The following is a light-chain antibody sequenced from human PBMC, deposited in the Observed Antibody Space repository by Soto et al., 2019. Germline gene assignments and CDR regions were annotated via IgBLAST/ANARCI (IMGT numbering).Light chain of an antibody. Sequence: QSVLTQPPSVSAAPGQKVTISCSGSSSNIGNNYVSWYQQLPGTAPKLLIYDNNKRPSGIPDRFSGSKSGTSATLGITGLQTGDEADYYCRTWDSSLSAGVFGGGTKLIVL. CDR3: RTWDSSLSAGV. CDR1: SSNIGNNY. J-gene: IGLJ3*02. CDR2: DNN. V-gene: IGLV1-51*01.